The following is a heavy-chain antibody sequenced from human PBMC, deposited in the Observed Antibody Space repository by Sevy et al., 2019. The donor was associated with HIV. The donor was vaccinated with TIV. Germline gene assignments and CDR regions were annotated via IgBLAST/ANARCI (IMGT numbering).Heavy chain of an antibody. D-gene: IGHD1-1*01. V-gene: IGHV4-59*01. CDR2: IYFTGNT. CDR1: GGSISSYF. CDR3: ARDSTTRPRVLDY. Sequence: SETLSLTCSVSGGSISSYFWTWVRQSPGKGLEWIGNIYFTGNTDYSPSLKSRLTLSLDTSKSQFSLTQKSVTAAETAIYFCARDSTTRPRVLDYWGQGTLVTVSS. J-gene: IGHJ4*02.